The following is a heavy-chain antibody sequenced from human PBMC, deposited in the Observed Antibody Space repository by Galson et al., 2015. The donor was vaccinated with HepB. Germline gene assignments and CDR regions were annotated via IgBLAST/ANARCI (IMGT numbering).Heavy chain of an antibody. CDR1: GFTFSSYS. CDR3: ARDRGGSGSYLSYYYGPDV. D-gene: IGHD3-10*01. Sequence: SLRLSCAASGFTFSSYSMNWVRQAPGKGLEWVSYISSSSDIKYYADSVKGRLTISRDNAKNSLYLQMNSLRAEDTAVYYCARDRGGSGSYLSYYYGPDVWGQGTTVTVSS. J-gene: IGHJ6*02. CDR2: ISSSSDIK. V-gene: IGHV3-48*04.